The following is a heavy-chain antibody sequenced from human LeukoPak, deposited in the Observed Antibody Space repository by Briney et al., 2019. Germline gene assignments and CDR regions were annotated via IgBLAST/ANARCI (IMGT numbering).Heavy chain of an antibody. CDR1: GGSFSGYY. CDR2: INHSGST. CDR3: ARVYCSGGSCYKLDY. J-gene: IGHJ4*02. D-gene: IGHD2-15*01. V-gene: IGHV4-34*01. Sequence: SETLSLTCAVYGGSFSGYYWSWIRQPPGKGLEWIGEINHSGSTNYNPSLESRVTISVDTSKNQFSLKLSSVTAADTAVYYCARVYCSGGSCYKLDYWGQGTLVTVSS.